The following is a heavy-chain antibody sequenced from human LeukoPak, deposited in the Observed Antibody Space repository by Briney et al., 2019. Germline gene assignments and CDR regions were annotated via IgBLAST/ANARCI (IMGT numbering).Heavy chain of an antibody. J-gene: IGHJ6*03. CDR1: GGSISSYY. D-gene: IGHD3-16*02. CDR2: IYTSGST. CDR3: ASLSGDYYYYYMDV. Sequence: SETLSLTCTVSGGSISSYYWSWIRQPAGKGLEWIGRIYTSGSTNYNPSLKSRVTMSVDTSKNQFSLKLSSVTAADTAVYYCASLSGDYYYYYMDVWGKGTTVTVSS. V-gene: IGHV4-4*07.